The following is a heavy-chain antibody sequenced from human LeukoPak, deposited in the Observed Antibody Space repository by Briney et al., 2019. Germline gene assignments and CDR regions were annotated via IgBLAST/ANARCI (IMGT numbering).Heavy chain of an antibody. CDR2: TIPIPGTT. V-gene: IGHV1-69*04. Sequence: ASVKVSCKASGGTFSSYAIRWVRPAPGQGLEYMGRTIPIPGTTNYAQKFQGRVSITADKSTSTAYMELSSLRSEDTAVYYCARXGVXXXFQLSNVMDVWGQGTTVTVSS. D-gene: IGHD3-16*02. CDR1: GGTFSSYA. J-gene: IGHJ6*02. CDR3: ARXGVXXXFQLSNVMDV.